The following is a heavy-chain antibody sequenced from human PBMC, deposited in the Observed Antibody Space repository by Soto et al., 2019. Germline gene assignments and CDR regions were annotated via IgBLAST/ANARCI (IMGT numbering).Heavy chain of an antibody. Sequence: PSETLSLTCTVSGGSISSYYWSWIRQPPGKGLEWIGYIYYSGSTNYNPSLKSRVTISVDTSKNQFSLKLSSVTAADTAVYYCARAEITAYYFGYWGQGTLVTVSS. CDR3: ARAEITAYYFGY. J-gene: IGHJ4*02. CDR1: GGSISSYY. D-gene: IGHD5-18*01. V-gene: IGHV4-59*01. CDR2: IYYSGST.